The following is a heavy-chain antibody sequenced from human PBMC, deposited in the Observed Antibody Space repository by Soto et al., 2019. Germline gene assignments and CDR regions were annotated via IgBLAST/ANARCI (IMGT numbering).Heavy chain of an antibody. J-gene: IGHJ4*02. Sequence: TSETLSLTCPVSGGSVSSGNYYWSWIRQPPGKGLEWIGYIFHTGTTNYNPSLKSRVTISLDTSMNQFSLKLSSVTPADTAVYYCTRAPVSGSYCFDFWGQGTTVTVSS. CDR2: IFHTGTT. V-gene: IGHV4-61*01. CDR1: GGSVSSGNYY. CDR3: TRAPVSGSYCFDF. D-gene: IGHD1-26*01.